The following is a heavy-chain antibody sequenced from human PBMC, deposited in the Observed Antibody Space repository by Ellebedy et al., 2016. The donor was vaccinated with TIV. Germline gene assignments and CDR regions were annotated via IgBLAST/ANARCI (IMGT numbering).Heavy chain of an antibody. D-gene: IGHD3-22*01. Sequence: GSLRLSCAVYGGSFSGYYWNWIRQPPGKGLEWIGEINHSGSSNYNPSLKSRVTISVDTSKNQFSLNLSSVTAADTAVYYCARLFDYDSSGYFRRQRFKLDYWGQGTLVTVSS. V-gene: IGHV4-34*01. CDR3: ARLFDYDSSGYFRRQRFKLDY. J-gene: IGHJ4*02. CDR1: GGSFSGYY. CDR2: INHSGSS.